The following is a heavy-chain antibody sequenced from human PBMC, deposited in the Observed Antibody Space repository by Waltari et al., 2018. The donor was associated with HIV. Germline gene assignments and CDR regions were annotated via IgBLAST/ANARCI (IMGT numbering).Heavy chain of an antibody. Sequence: EVQLMASGGGLIQPVGSLRLSCPASGFTVSSNFLLWVRQAPGKGLGWVSVIYSGGSTYYAESVKGRFTISRDNSKNTLYLQMNSLRAEDTAVYYCARGFLWFGEGYFDSWGQGTLVTVSS. CDR1: GFTVSSNF. D-gene: IGHD3-10*01. J-gene: IGHJ4*02. V-gene: IGHV3-53*01. CDR2: IYSGGST. CDR3: ARGFLWFGEGYFDS.